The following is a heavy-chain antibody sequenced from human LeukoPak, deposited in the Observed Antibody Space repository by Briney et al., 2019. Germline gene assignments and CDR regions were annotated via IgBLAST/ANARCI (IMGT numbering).Heavy chain of an antibody. CDR2: IYYSGST. D-gene: IGHD2-2*01. J-gene: IGHJ6*02. CDR3: ARDRHCSSTSCYGLGGMGV. V-gene: IGHV4-61*01. CDR1: GGSVSSGSYY. Sequence: SETLSLTCTVSGGSVSSGSYYWSWIRQPPGKGLEWIGYIYYSGSTNYNPSLKSRVTISVDTSKNQFSLKLSSVTAADTAVYYCARDRHCSSTSCYGLGGMGVWGQGTTVTVSS.